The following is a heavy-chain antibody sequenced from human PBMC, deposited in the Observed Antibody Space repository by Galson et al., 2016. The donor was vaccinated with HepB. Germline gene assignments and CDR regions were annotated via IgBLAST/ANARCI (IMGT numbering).Heavy chain of an antibody. D-gene: IGHD3-10*01. Sequence: SLRLSCAASGFTFRNYGMHWVRQVPGKGLEWVAVISYDGINKYFADSVRGRFNISRDNSKNTLYLQMHSPRAEDTAVYYCAKERIAGITLDRGVMTSRLADVRGQGTTVTVSS. CDR1: GFTFRNYG. CDR2: ISYDGINK. J-gene: IGHJ6*02. CDR3: AKERIAGITLDRGVMTSRLADV. V-gene: IGHV3-30*18.